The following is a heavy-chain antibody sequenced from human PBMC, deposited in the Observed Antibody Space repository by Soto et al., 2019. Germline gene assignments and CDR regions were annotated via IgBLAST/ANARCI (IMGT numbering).Heavy chain of an antibody. V-gene: IGHV5-51*01. J-gene: IGHJ3*02. CDR2: IYPGDSDT. D-gene: IGHD3-22*01. CDR1: GYTFSGYW. CDR3: TRGAYYDSSGLVAGI. Sequence: PGESLKISCEASGYTFSGYWIGWVRQLPGKGLEWMGIIYPGDSDTRYSPSFQGQVTISADKSLSAAYLQWSTLKASDTAMYYCTRGAYYDSSGLVAGICGPGTLLTVSS.